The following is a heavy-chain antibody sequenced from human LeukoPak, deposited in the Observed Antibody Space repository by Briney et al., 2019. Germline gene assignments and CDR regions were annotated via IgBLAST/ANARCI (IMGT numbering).Heavy chain of an antibody. CDR1: GFTFSSYA. CDR3: AGGGSGWYWHFDY. V-gene: IGHV3-23*01. CDR2: ISGSGGST. Sequence: GGSLRLSCAASGFTFSSYAMSWVRQAPGKGLEWVSAISGSGGSTYYADSVKGRFTISRDNSKNTLYLQMNSLRAEDTAVYYCAGGGSGWYWHFDYWGQGTLVTVSS. D-gene: IGHD6-19*01. J-gene: IGHJ4*02.